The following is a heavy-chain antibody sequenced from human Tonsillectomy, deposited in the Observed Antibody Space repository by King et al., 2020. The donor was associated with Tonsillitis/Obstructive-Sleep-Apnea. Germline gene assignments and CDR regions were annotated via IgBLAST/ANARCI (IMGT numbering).Heavy chain of an antibody. D-gene: IGHD4-11*01. J-gene: IGHJ6*02. CDR1: GFTFSSYG. Sequence: QVQLVESGGGVVQPGRSLRLSCAASGFTFSSYGMHWVRQAPGKGLEWVAVISYDGSNKYYADSVKGRFTISRDNSKNTLYLQMNSLRAEDTAVYYCAKEELTTTLYYYGMDVWGQGTTVTVSS. CDR2: ISYDGSNK. CDR3: AKEELTTTLYYYGMDV. V-gene: IGHV3-30*18.